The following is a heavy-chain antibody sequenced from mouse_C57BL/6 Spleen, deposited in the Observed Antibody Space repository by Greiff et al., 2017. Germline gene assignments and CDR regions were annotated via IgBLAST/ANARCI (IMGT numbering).Heavy chain of an antibody. CDR2: IDPETGGT. CDR1: GYTFTDYE. D-gene: IGHD3-2*02. V-gene: IGHV1-15*01. J-gene: IGHJ4*01. CDR3: TREGQLRLLYAMED. Sequence: QVQLQQSGAELVRPGASVTLSCKASGYTFTDYEMHWVKQTPVHGLEWIGAIDPETGGTAYNQKFKGKAILTADKSSSTAYMELRSLTSEDSAVYYCTREGQLRLLYAMEDWGQGTSVTVSS.